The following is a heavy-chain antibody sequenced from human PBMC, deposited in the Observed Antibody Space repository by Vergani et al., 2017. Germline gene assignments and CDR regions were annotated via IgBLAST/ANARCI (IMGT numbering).Heavy chain of an antibody. V-gene: IGHV3-48*01. CDR3: ARDRAILTGAYYYYYMDV. D-gene: IGHD3-9*01. CDR2: ISSSSSTI. CDR1: GFTFSRYS. J-gene: IGHJ6*03. Sequence: VQLVESGGGVVQPGGSLRLSCAASGFTFSRYSMNWVRQAPGKGLEWVSYISSSSSTIYYADSVKGRFTISRDNAKNSLYLQMNSLRAEDTAVYYCARDRAILTGAYYYYYMDVWGKGTTVTVSS.